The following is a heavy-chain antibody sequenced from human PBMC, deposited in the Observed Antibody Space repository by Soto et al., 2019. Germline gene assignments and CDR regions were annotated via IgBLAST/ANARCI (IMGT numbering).Heavy chain of an antibody. D-gene: IGHD6-19*01. J-gene: IGHJ4*01. V-gene: IGHV3-21*01. Sequence: EVQLVESGGGLVKPGGSLRLSCAASGFTFSSYSMNWVRQAPGKGLEWVSSISSSSSYIYYADSVKGRFTISRDNAKNSLYRQMNSLRAEDTAVYYCARDRGVADPYRGHGPLVTVSS. CDR2: ISSSSSYI. CDR1: GFTFSSYS. CDR3: ARDRGVADPY.